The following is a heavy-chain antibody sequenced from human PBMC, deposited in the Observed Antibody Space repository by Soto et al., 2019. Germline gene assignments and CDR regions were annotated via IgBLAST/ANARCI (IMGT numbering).Heavy chain of an antibody. D-gene: IGHD3-10*01. J-gene: IGHJ4*01. V-gene: IGHV4-59*01. CDR3: ARRWSGTDY. CDR2: IHNSGST. CDR1: GGSITSYY. Sequence: QVQLQESGPGLVKPSETLSLTCTVSGGSITSYYWSWIRQPPGKGLEWIGYIHNSGSTSYNPSLQRRVTISADASKYQCSLDLRSVTAADTAVYYCARRWSGTDYWGHGTLVTVSS.